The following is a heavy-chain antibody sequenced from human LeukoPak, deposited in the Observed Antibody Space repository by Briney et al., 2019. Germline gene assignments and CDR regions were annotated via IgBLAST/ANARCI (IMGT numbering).Heavy chain of an antibody. CDR3: ARRRVYSGSGEFDF. Sequence: SETLSLTCTVSGGSISGYYWSWIRQPPGKGLEWIAYIYYNGISNYNPSLKSRVIISVDSSKNQFSLKLTSVTAADTAVYYCARRRVYSGSGEFDFWGQGTLVTVSS. D-gene: IGHD5-12*01. CDR1: GGSISGYY. J-gene: IGHJ4*02. V-gene: IGHV4-59*01. CDR2: IYYNGIS.